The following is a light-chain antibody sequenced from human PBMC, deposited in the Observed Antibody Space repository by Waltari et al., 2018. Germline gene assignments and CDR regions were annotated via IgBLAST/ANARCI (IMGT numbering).Light chain of an antibody. Sequence: QSVLTQPPSVSGAPGQRITISCTGTSSKLVAGYVVHWYLHLPGTAPKLLILGNNNRPSGVPDRFSASKSDTSASLAITGLQAEDEADYYCQSYDSSLSGVIFGGGTKLTVL. CDR1: SSKLVAGYV. CDR2: GNN. J-gene: IGLJ2*01. CDR3: QSYDSSLSGVI. V-gene: IGLV1-40*01.